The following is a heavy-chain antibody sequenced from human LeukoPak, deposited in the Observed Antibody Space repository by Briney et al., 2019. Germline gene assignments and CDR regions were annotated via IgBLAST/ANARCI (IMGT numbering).Heavy chain of an antibody. D-gene: IGHD4/OR15-4a*01. Sequence: ASVKVSCKVSGYRLIELLFQWVRQAPGKGLQWMVSFDPGDGETLYAQNFQGRVTLTEDASTDTLYMEMASLRFEDTAVYYCATWGTMVTAGNDYWGQGTLVTVSS. CDR2: FDPGDGET. J-gene: IGHJ4*02. CDR3: ATWGTMVTAGNDY. CDR1: GYRLIELL. V-gene: IGHV1-24*01.